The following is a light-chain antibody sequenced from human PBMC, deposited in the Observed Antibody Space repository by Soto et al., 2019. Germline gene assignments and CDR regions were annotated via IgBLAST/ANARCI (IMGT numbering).Light chain of an antibody. CDR3: QQYHTWWT. Sequence: EIVMTQSPGTVSVSPGEKVTLFCRASDSVSTNLAWYQQRPGQAPRVVVYGASVRATGVPVRFRGRGSGTEFTLTITGLQSEDFAVYYCQQYHTWWTFGQGTKVEV. V-gene: IGKV3-15*01. CDR1: DSVSTN. CDR2: GAS. J-gene: IGKJ1*01.